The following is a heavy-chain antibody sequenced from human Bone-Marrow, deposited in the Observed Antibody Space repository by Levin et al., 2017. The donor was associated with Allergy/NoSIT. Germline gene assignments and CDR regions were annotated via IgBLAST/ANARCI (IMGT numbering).Heavy chain of an antibody. CDR1: GYTFTSYF. J-gene: IGHJ5*02. V-gene: IGHV1-3*04. CDR2: INTVNGNT. CDR3: ARSPSLPWFDP. Sequence: GESLKISCKASGYTFTSYFMHWLRQAPGQGLEWMGWINTVNGNTKYSHKFQGRLTITRDTSASTAYMDLSSLTSEDTAVYYCARSPSLPWFDPWGQGTLVTVSS.